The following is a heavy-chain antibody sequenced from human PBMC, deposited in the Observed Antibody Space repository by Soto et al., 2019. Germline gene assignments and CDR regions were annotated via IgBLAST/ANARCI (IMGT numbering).Heavy chain of an antibody. CDR2: IYSSGNA. D-gene: IGHD3-16*01. J-gene: IGHJ3*02. CDR3: VRGDVFDI. Sequence: QVQLQESGPGLVKPSETLSLICTVSNGSISGYYWSWVRQSAGKGLEWIRRIYSSGNANYNPSLYSRVTMSVDTSQNHFSLKVTSLTAADTAMYYCVRGDVFDIWGRGTMVTVSS. CDR1: NGSISGYY. V-gene: IGHV4-4*07.